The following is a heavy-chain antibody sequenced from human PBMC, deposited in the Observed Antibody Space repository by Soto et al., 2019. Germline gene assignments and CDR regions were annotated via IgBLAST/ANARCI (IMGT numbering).Heavy chain of an antibody. J-gene: IGHJ6*03. CDR3: ARVNDFWSGTYYYYYYMDV. Sequence: SETLSLTCTVSGGSISSYYWSWIRQPPGKGLEWIGYIYYSGSTNYNPFLKSRVTISVDTSKNQFSLKLSSVTAADTAVYYCARVNDFWSGTYYYYYYMDVWGKGTTVTVSS. D-gene: IGHD3-3*01. V-gene: IGHV4-59*01. CDR2: IYYSGST. CDR1: GGSISSYY.